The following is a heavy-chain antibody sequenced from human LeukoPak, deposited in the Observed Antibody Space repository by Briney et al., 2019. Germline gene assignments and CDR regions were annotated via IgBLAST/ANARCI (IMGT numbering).Heavy chain of an antibody. J-gene: IGHJ4*02. CDR1: GGSISSSSYY. Sequence: PSETLSLTCTVSGGSISSSSYYWGWIRQPPGKGLEWVGSIYYSGSTYYNPSLKSRVTISVDTSRKQFSLKLNSVTAADTAVYYCARRARATVRGDYFDYWGQGNLVTVSS. CDR2: IYYSGST. CDR3: ARRARATVRGDYFDY. V-gene: IGHV4-39*01. D-gene: IGHD3-10*01.